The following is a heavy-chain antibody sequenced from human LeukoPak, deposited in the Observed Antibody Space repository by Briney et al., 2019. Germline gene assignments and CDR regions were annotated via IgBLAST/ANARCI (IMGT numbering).Heavy chain of an antibody. V-gene: IGHV1-58*01. CDR3: AARNAYGDYTLYFYY. J-gene: IGHJ4*02. CDR2: IVVRSGNT. CDR1: GFTFTSSA. D-gene: IGHD4-17*01. Sequence: GTSVKVSCKASGFTFTSSAVQWVRHARGQRLEWRGWIVVRSGNTNYAQKFQERVTITTDMSTSTAYMERSSLRSEDTAVYYCAARNAYGDYTLYFYYWGQGNLGTVSS.